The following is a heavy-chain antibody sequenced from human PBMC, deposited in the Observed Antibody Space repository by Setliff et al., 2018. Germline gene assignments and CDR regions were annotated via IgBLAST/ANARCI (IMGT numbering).Heavy chain of an antibody. CDR1: GYIFRSYG. Sequence: ASVKVSCKSSGYIFRSYGLSWVRQAPGQGLEWMGWISSYNGLTNYAPKVQGRVTMTTDTSIKTAYLEVNGLTSDDAAVYYCVIPFCAGATCPPSWGQGTQVTVSS. J-gene: IGHJ4*02. CDR2: ISSYNGLT. V-gene: IGHV1-18*01. CDR3: VIPFCAGATCPPS. D-gene: IGHD2-21*01.